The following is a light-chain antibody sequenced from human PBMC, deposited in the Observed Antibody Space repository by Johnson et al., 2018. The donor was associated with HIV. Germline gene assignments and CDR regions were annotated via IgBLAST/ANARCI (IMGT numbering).Light chain of an antibody. Sequence: HSVLTQPPSVSAAPGQKVTISCSGSSSNIGNNYVSWYQQLPGTAPKLLIYDNNKRPSGIPDRFSGSKSGTSATLGITGLPTGDEADYYCGTWDASLSVNVFGPGTKVTVL. J-gene: IGLJ1*01. CDR2: DNN. CDR1: SSNIGNNY. CDR3: GTWDASLSVNV. V-gene: IGLV1-51*01.